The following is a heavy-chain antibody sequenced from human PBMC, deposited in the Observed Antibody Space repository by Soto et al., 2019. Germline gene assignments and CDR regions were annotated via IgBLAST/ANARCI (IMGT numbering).Heavy chain of an antibody. CDR2: IIPIFGTA. V-gene: IGHV1-69*06. Sequence: GASVKVSCKASGGTFSSYAISWVRQAPGQGLEWMGGIIPIFGTANYAQKFQGRVTITADKSTSTAYMELGSLRSEDTAVYYCARDGLMAPTSYFDYWGQGTLVTVSS. CDR1: GGTFSSYA. J-gene: IGHJ4*02. D-gene: IGHD2-8*01. CDR3: ARDGLMAPTSYFDY.